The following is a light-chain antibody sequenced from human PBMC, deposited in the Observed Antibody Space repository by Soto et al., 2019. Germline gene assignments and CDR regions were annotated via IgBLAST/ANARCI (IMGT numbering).Light chain of an antibody. CDR1: QSINNW. CDR3: QDYESYS. V-gene: IGKV1-5*01. J-gene: IGKJ2*01. Sequence: DIQMTQSPSTLSASVGDRVTITCRASQSINNWLAWYQHKPGKAPKLLIYDASNLETGLPSRFSASGSGTEFTLIISGLQPHDVATYYCQDYESYSFGQGTKLDIK. CDR2: DAS.